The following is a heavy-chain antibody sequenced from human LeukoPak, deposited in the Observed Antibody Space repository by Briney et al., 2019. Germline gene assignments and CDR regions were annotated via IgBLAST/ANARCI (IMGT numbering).Heavy chain of an antibody. V-gene: IGHV4-30-2*02. CDR1: GGSSSSGGYD. CDR3: ASETAAARKGSCFDP. CDR2: IYHSGST. Sequence: SQTLSLTCTVSGGSSSSGGYDWSWIRQPPGKGLEWNGYIYHSGSTYYNPSLKSRVPIPVDRSKNQFSLKLSSVTAADTAVYYCASETAAARKGSCFDPWGQGPLVTVSS. D-gene: IGHD6-13*01. J-gene: IGHJ5*02.